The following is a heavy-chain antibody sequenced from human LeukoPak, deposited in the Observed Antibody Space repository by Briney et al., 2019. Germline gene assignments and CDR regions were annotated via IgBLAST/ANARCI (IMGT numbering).Heavy chain of an antibody. V-gene: IGHV4-61*02. Sequence: SETLSLTCTVSGGFISSGSYYWSWIRQPAGTGLEWIGRIYTSGSTNYNPSLKSRVTISVDTSKNQFSLKLSSVTAADTAVYYCARGGSWAFDYWGQGTLVTVSS. CDR1: GGFISSGSYY. D-gene: IGHD3-16*01. J-gene: IGHJ4*02. CDR3: ARGGSWAFDY. CDR2: IYTSGST.